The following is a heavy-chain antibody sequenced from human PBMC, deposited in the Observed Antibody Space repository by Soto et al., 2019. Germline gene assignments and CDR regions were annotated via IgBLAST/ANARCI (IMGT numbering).Heavy chain of an antibody. D-gene: IGHD2-21*02. CDR3: AREDDGGDRDYYGLDV. Sequence: PSETLSLTCTVSGGSIIIDHYHWTWIRQTPGKGLEWIGYIHYTGSISCNPSLQSRLTISVDTSKNQFSLKLTSVTAADTAVYFCAREDDGGDRDYYGLDVWGQGTTVTAP. J-gene: IGHJ6*02. CDR1: GGSIIIDHYH. V-gene: IGHV4-30-4*01. CDR2: IHYTGSI.